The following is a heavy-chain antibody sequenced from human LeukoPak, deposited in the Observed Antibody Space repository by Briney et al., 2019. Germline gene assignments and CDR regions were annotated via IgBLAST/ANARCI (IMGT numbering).Heavy chain of an antibody. J-gene: IGHJ5*02. V-gene: IGHV4-39*01. CDR1: GGSISSSRYY. CDR3: ARHGYSDYKFDP. CDR2: IYYSGST. D-gene: IGHD5-12*01. Sequence: SETLSLTCTVPGGSISSSRYYWGWIRQPPGKGLEWIGSIYYSGSTYYNPSLKSRVTISVDTSKNQFSLKLSSVTAADTAVYYCARHGYSDYKFDPWGQGTLVTVSS.